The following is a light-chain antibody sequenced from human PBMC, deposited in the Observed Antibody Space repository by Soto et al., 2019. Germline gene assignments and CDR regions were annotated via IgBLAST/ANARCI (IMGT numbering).Light chain of an antibody. CDR3: CSYAGSFTFDV. CDR1: SSGVGNYNL. J-gene: IGLJ2*01. Sequence: QYALTQPASVSGSPGQSITISCTGTSSGVGNYNLVSWYQLFPGKAPKLIIYEGCRRPSGVSNRYSGSKSGNTASLTNSGLQAECEADYCCCSYAGSFTFDVFGGGTKVTVL. V-gene: IGLV2-23*03. CDR2: EGC.